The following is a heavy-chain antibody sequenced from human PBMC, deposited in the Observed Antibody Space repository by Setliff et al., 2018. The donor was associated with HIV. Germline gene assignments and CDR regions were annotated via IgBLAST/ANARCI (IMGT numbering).Heavy chain of an antibody. CDR2: FNTETGNP. Sequence: ASVKVSCKTSGGTLTNYVITWVRQAPGQGLEWMGWFNTETGNPMYAQGFRGRFVFSLDTSVSTAFLQINRLKAEDTAKYYCARVGSGWSTFDYWGQGALVTVSS. CDR1: GGTLTNYV. CDR3: ARVGSGWSTFDY. J-gene: IGHJ4*02. V-gene: IGHV7-4-1*02. D-gene: IGHD6-13*01.